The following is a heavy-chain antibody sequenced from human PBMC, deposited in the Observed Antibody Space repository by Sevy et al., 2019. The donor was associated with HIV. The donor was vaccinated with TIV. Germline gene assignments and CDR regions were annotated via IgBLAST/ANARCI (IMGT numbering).Heavy chain of an antibody. D-gene: IGHD2-2*01. CDR2: IRYDGSNK. Sequence: GGSLRLSCAASGFTFNYYGMYWVRQAPGKGLEWVSFIRYDGSNKDYADSVKGGFTISRDNSKNTVYLQMNSLRGEDTAVYHCAKDRGVVVPAAPGLGYYYGMDVWGQGTTVTVSS. V-gene: IGHV3-30*02. CDR3: AKDRGVVVPAAPGLGYYYGMDV. CDR1: GFTFNYYG. J-gene: IGHJ6*02.